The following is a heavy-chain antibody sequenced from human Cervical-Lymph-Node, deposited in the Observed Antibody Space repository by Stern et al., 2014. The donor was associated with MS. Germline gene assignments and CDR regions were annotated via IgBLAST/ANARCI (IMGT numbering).Heavy chain of an antibody. V-gene: IGHV1-8*01. CDR2: MNPNSGNK. D-gene: IGHD3-10*01. CDR1: GYTFTNYN. CDR3: ARVRFYGSGIYYALGDGMDV. J-gene: IGHJ6*02. Sequence: QLVQSGAEVKKPGASVKVSCKASGYTFTNYNIDWVRQAPGQGLEWMGWMNPNSGNKGYAQRFQVRVTMTRDTSTSTAYMELSSLKAEDTAVYYCARVRFYGSGIYYALGDGMDVWGQGTTVTVSS.